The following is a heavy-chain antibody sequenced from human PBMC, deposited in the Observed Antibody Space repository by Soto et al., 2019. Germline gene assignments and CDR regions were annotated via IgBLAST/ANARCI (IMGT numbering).Heavy chain of an antibody. Sequence: SETLSLTCTVSGGSISSYYWSWIRQPPGKGLEWIGYIYYSGSTNYNPSLKSRVTISVDTSKNQFSLKLSSVTAADTAVYYCARSIGRIAAAGSSLGYYYGMDVWGQGTTVTVSS. CDR1: GGSISSYY. V-gene: IGHV4-59*08. CDR3: ARSIGRIAAAGSSLGYYYGMDV. CDR2: IYYSGST. J-gene: IGHJ6*02. D-gene: IGHD6-13*01.